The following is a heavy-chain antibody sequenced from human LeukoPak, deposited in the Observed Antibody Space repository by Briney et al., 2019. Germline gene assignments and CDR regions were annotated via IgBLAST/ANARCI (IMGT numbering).Heavy chain of an antibody. V-gene: IGHV3-53*01. J-gene: IGHJ3*02. D-gene: IGHD3-22*01. CDR2: IYSGGYT. CDR1: GFTVSSNY. CDR3: ARDHYDSKAFDI. Sequence: PGGSLRLSCAASGFTVSSNYMTWVRQAPGKGLEWVSVIYSGGYTYYADSVKGRFTISRDNSKNTLCLQMNSLRAEDTAVYYCARDHYDSKAFDIWGQGTVVTVSS.